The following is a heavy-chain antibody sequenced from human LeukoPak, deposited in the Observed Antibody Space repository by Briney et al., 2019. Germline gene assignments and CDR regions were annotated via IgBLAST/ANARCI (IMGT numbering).Heavy chain of an antibody. Sequence: PGGSLRLSCAASGFTFKTFGMHWVRQAPGKGLEWVAVIWHDGSNKYYADSVKGRFTISRDNSKNTLFMEMNSLRTEDTAVYYCVRDKGGPSSWEFDYWGQGTLVTVSS. CDR3: VRDKGGPSSWEFDY. CDR1: GFTFKTFG. CDR2: IWHDGSNK. D-gene: IGHD6-13*01. J-gene: IGHJ4*02. V-gene: IGHV3-33*01.